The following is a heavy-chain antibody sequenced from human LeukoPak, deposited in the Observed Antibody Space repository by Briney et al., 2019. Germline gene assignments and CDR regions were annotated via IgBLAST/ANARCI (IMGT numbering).Heavy chain of an antibody. CDR1: GGSFSGYF. D-gene: IGHD1-26*01. V-gene: IGHV4-34*12. Sequence: SETLSLTCAVYGGSFSGYFWSWIRQPPGKALEWIGNIFYSGSTYYSPSLESRVTISLDTSRNQFSLKLNSVTAADTAVYYCARQGVVGLINNWFDPWGQGTLVTVSS. CDR3: ARQGVVGLINNWFDP. CDR2: IFYSGST. J-gene: IGHJ5*02.